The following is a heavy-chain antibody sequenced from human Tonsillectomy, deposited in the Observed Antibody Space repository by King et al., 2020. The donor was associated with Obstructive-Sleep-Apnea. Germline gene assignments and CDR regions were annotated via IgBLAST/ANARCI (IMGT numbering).Heavy chain of an antibody. Sequence: QLVQSGAEVKKPGESLRISCKGSGYSLTTSWISWMRQMPGKGLEWMGRIDPSDSYTDYSPSFHGHVTMSADKSITTAYLQWSSLKASDTPMYYCSRNNLLPAHDALWGQGPLVTVSS. CDR3: SRNNLLPAHDAL. J-gene: IGHJ4*02. V-gene: IGHV5-10-1*01. CDR2: IDPSDSYT. D-gene: IGHD3-3*01. CDR1: GYSLTTSW.